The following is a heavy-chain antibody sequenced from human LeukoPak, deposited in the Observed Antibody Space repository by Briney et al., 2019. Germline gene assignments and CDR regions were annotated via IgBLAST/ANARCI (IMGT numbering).Heavy chain of an antibody. CDR2: IIPILGIA. D-gene: IGHD3-10*01. Sequence: SVKVSCKASGGTFSSYAISWVRQDPGQGVEWMGRIIPILGIANYAQKFQGRFTITADKSTSTAYMELSSLRSEDTAVYYCARVLWFGELPNYYYGMDVWGQGTTVTVSS. CDR1: GGTFSSYA. CDR3: ARVLWFGELPNYYYGMDV. J-gene: IGHJ6*02. V-gene: IGHV1-69*04.